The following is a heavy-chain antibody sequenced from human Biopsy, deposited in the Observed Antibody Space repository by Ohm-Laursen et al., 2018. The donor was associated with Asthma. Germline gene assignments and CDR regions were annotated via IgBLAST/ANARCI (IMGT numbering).Heavy chain of an antibody. D-gene: IGHD3-10*01. J-gene: IGHJ2*01. CDR3: VRERGQIGVSPAFDL. CDR2: MSFDGRQT. Sequence: SLRLSCAASGFSFNSYGMHWVRQAPGKGLEWAAVMSFDGRQTYYADSVKGRFTISRDNSRNTLYLQKNSLRADDTAVYYCVRERGQIGVSPAFDLWGRGTLVTVSS. CDR1: GFSFNSYG. V-gene: IGHV3-30*03.